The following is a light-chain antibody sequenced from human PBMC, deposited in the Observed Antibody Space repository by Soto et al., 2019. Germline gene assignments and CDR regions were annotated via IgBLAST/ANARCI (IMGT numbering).Light chain of an antibody. V-gene: IGKV1-5*03. CDR3: QHYHSFYT. CDR2: RAS. CDR1: QSVSVW. Sequence: DIQMTQSPSTLSASVGDRVTITCRASQSVSVWLAWYQQKPGKAPKLLIYRASILESGVPTRFSGRGSGTVFTRTISRLQPDDFAYYYWQHYHSFYTFGGGTTLEIK. J-gene: IGKJ4*01.